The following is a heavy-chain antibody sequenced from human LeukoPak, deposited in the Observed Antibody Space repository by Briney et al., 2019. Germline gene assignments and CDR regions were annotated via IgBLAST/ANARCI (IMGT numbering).Heavy chain of an antibody. V-gene: IGHV4-30-2*01. CDR1: GGSISSGGYS. J-gene: IGHJ6*02. Sequence: SETLSLTCAVSGGSISSGGYSWSWIRQPPGKGLEWIGYIYHSGNTFYSPSLKSRITISVDGFKNQFSLKLSSVTAADTAVYYCARAWGITMPGAPSRYYYYYGMDVWGQGTTVTVSS. CDR2: IYHSGNT. CDR3: ARAWGITMPGAPSRYYYYYGMDV. D-gene: IGHD3-10*01.